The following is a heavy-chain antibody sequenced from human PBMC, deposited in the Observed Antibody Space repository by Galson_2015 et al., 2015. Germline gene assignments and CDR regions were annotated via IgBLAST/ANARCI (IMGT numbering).Heavy chain of an antibody. V-gene: IGHV3-74*01. CDR3: ARRRTSTPILVPSNINDV. CDR1: GFTFSSYR. CDR2: INSNTSSI. D-gene: IGHD2/OR15-2a*01. Sequence: SLRLSCAASGFTFSSYRMHWVRQAPGKGLVWVSPINSNTSSIYYADSVKGRFTISRDNAKNTLYLQMSSLRAEDTAVYYCARRRTSTPILVPSNINDVWGQGTPVTVSS. J-gene: IGHJ6*02.